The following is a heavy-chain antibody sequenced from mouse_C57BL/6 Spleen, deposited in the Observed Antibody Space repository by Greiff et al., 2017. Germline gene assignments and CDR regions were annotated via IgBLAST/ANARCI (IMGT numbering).Heavy chain of an antibody. CDR3: ARNEPYCYGSSDWYFDV. V-gene: IGHV1-69*01. CDR2: IDPSDIYT. CDR1: GYTFTSYW. J-gene: IGHJ1*03. Sequence: QVQLQQPGAELVMPGASVKLSCKASGYTFTSYWMHWVKQRPGQGLEWIGEIDPSDIYTNYNQKFKGKSTLTVDNTSSTAYMQLSSRPSEDSAVYYCARNEPYCYGSSDWYFDVWGTGTTVTVSS. D-gene: IGHD1-1*01.